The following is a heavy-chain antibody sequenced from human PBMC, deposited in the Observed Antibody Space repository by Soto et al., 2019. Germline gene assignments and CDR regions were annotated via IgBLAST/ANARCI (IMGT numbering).Heavy chain of an antibody. CDR2: VYYTGTT. D-gene: IGHD2-2*01. CDR1: GASLDYYY. CDR3: ARDLLPYQMLSSFDP. J-gene: IGHJ5*02. Sequence: QVQLQESGPGLVKPSETLSLTCTVSGASLDYYYWTWVRQPPGRGPEWIGYVYYTGTTKYNPSLSSRVTISVGTSRNQFSLKLSSVTAADTAVYYCARDLLPYQMLSSFDPWGRGTLVIVSS. V-gene: IGHV4-59*01.